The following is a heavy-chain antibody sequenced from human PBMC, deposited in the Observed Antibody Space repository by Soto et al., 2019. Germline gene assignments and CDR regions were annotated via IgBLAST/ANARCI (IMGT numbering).Heavy chain of an antibody. V-gene: IGHV4-4*02. CDR3: ARDLGGYEDYYYYYGMDV. J-gene: IGHJ6*02. Sequence: SETLSLTGAVSGGSISSSNWWSWVRQPPGKGLEWIGEIYHSGSTNYNPSLKSRVTISVDKSKNQFSLKLSSVTAADTAVYYCARDLGGYEDYYYYYGMDVWGQGTTVTVSS. CDR1: GGSISSSNW. D-gene: IGHD5-12*01. CDR2: IYHSGST.